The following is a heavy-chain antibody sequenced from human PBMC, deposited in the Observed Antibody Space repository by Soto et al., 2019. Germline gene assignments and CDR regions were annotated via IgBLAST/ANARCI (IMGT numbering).Heavy chain of an antibody. CDR1: GYTFTSYY. Sequence: ASVKVSCKASGYTFTSYYMHWVRQAPGQGLEWMGIINPSGGSTSYAQKFQGRVTMTRDTSTSTVYMELSSLRSEDTAVYYCARVWEQEQWRALDVFNIWGKGTMVTVSS. CDR2: INPSGGST. V-gene: IGHV1-46*03. J-gene: IGHJ3*02. CDR3: ARVWEQEQWRALDVFNI. D-gene: IGHD6-19*01.